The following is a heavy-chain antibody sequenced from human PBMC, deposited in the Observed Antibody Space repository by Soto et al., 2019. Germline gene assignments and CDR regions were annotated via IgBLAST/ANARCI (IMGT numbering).Heavy chain of an antibody. CDR2: IYSGGST. J-gene: IGHJ6*02. V-gene: IGHV3-53*01. CDR1: GFTVSSNY. Sequence: SLRLSCAASGFTVSSNYMSWVRQAPGKGLEWVSVIYSGGSTYYADSVKGRFTISRDNSKNTLYLQMNSLRAEDTAVYYCATLGIALPVYYYYYGMDVWGQGTTVTVSS. D-gene: IGHD6-13*01. CDR3: ATLGIALPVYYYYYGMDV.